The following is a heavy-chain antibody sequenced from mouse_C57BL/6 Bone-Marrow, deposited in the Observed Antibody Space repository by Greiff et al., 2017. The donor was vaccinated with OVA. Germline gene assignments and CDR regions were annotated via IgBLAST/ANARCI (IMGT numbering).Heavy chain of an antibody. CDR3: ARDEMAWFAY. CDR1: GFTFSSYG. D-gene: IGHD2-3*01. J-gene: IGHJ3*01. CDR2: ISSGGSYT. Sequence: EVLLVESGGDLVKPGGSLKLSCAASGFTFSSYGMSWVRQTPDKRLEWVATISSGGSYTYYPDSVKGRSTISRDNAKNTLYLQMSSLKSEDAAMYYCARDEMAWFAYWGQGTLVTVSA. V-gene: IGHV5-6*01.